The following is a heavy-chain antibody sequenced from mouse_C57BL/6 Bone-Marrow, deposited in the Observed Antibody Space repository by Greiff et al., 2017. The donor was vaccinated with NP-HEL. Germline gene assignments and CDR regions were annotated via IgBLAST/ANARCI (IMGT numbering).Heavy chain of an antibody. J-gene: IGHJ3*01. Sequence: VQLQQPGAELVRPGTSVKLSCKASGYTFTSYWMHWVKQRPGQGLEWIGVIDPSDSYTNYNQKFKGKATFTVDTSSSTAYMQLSSLTSEDSAVYYCASCGSSAWFAYWGQGTLVTVSA. D-gene: IGHD1-1*01. CDR1: GYTFTSYW. CDR3: ASCGSSAWFAY. CDR2: IDPSDSYT. V-gene: IGHV1-59*01.